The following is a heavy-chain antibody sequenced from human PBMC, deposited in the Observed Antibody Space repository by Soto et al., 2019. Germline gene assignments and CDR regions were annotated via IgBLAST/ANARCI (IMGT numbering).Heavy chain of an antibody. D-gene: IGHD2-2*01. V-gene: IGHV3-21*01. CDR3: AREDSIIIPAVSDF. Sequence: GGSLRLSCVVSGFTFNNYGINWVRQAPGKGLEWVSTVSKSDYTYYSDSVKGRFTISRDNAKNSVSLQMNTLRAEDTAVYYCAREDSIIIPAVSDFWGLGTLVTVSS. CDR2: VSKSDYT. J-gene: IGHJ4*02. CDR1: GFTFNNYG.